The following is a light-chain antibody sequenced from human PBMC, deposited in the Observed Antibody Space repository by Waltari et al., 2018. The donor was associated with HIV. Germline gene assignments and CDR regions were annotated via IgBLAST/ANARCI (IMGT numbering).Light chain of an antibody. V-gene: IGKV3-20*01. CDR2: GAS. J-gene: IGKJ3*01. Sequence: EIVLTQSPGTLSLSPGERGTLCCRASHIVGGNSLGWYQQKPGQAPRLLIYGASSRATGIPDRFSGSGSGTDFTLTISRLEPEDFVVYYCQQYGSSPLFTFGPGTKVDIK. CDR1: HIVGGNS. CDR3: QQYGSSPLFT.